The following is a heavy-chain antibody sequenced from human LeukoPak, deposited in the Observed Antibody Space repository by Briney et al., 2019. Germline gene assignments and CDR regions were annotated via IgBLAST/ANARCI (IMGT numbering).Heavy chain of an antibody. Sequence: GGSLRLPCVASGLTFTYSDFNWIRQAPGKGLEWLSTITRSSSNLYYADSVKGRFTTSRDDAKDSVYLQMENLRVEDTAIYYCARNFGSWGQGTLVTVSS. CDR2: ITRSSSNL. V-gene: IGHV3-69-1*02. CDR1: GLTFTYSD. CDR3: ARNFGS. J-gene: IGHJ4*02.